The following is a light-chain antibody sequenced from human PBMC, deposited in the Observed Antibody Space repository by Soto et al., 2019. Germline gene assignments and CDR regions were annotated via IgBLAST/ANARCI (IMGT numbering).Light chain of an antibody. Sequence: DIQITQSPSSLSASVGDRVTITCRASQSISSYLNWYQQKPGKAPKLLIYAASSLQSGVPSRFSGSGSGTDFTLTISSLQPEDFATYYCQQSYSTLFGQGTKVDIK. V-gene: IGKV1-39*01. CDR2: AAS. CDR1: QSISSY. CDR3: QQSYSTL. J-gene: IGKJ1*01.